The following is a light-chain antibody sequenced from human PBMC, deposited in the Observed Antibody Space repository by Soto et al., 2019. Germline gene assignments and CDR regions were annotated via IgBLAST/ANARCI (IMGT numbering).Light chain of an antibody. Sequence: EIVMTQSPDSLSVSPGDGATLSCRASPTIASNLAWYPQKPGQGPRLLIHGASTRAAGVPPRFSGSGSGTDFTLTISSLQSEDFAVYYCQQYHNWPPQYTFGQGTKLQSK. CDR3: QQYHNWPPQYT. CDR1: PTIASN. V-gene: IGKV3-15*01. J-gene: IGKJ2*01. CDR2: GAS.